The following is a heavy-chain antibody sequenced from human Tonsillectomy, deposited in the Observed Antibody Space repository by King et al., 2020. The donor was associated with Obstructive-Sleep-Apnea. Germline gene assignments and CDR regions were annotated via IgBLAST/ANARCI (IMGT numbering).Heavy chain of an antibody. Sequence: VQLVESGGGVVQPGRSLRLSCAASGFTFNNYAFDWVRQAPAKGLEWVALISYDGSNKYYADSVKGRFIISRDNYENKLYLQMNSLRPEDTALYYYAKESWSDFFPTKNYFDNWGQGTLVTVSS. CDR1: GFTFNNYA. CDR3: AKESWSDFFPTKNYFDN. CDR2: ISYDGSNK. V-gene: IGHV3-30*04. J-gene: IGHJ4*02. D-gene: IGHD1-1*01.